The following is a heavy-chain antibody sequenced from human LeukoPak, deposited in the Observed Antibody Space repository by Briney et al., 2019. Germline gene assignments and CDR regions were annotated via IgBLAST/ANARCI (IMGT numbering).Heavy chain of an antibody. CDR3: ARLYGNFQNYYDY. CDR1: GGSISSSSYY. V-gene: IGHV4-39*07. Sequence: SETLSLTCTVSGGSISSSSYYWGWIRQPPGKGLEWIGSIYYSGSTYYNPSLKSRVTISVDTSKNPFSLKLSSVTAADTAVYYCARLYGNFQNYYDYWGQGTLVTVSS. J-gene: IGHJ4*02. CDR2: IYYSGST. D-gene: IGHD1-7*01.